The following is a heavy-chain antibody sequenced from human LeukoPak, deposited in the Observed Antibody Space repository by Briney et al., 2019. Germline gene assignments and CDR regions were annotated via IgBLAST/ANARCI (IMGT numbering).Heavy chain of an antibody. J-gene: IGHJ4*02. CDR3: ARGELGDSSGFSFFDY. CDR2: VIAIFGRV. V-gene: IGHV1-69*05. CDR1: RGTFSSYG. D-gene: IGHD3-22*01. Sequence: PVASVKVSCKASRGTFSSYGISWVRQAPGQGLEWMGGVIAIFGRVKYGQKFQGRATITTDESTSTAYMELSSLTSEDTGVYYCARGELGDSSGFSFFDYWGQGTLVTVSS.